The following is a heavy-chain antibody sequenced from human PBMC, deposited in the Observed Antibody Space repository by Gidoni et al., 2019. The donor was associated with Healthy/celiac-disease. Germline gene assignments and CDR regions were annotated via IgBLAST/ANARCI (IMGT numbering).Heavy chain of an antibody. CDR2: IKQDGSEK. J-gene: IGHJ4*02. CDR3: AREIETYYYDSSGYYNY. V-gene: IGHV3-7*03. D-gene: IGHD3-22*01. CDR1: GFTFSSYG. Sequence: EVQLVESGGGLVQPGGSLRLSCAASGFTFSSYGMSWVRQAPGKGLEWVANIKQDGSEKYYVDSVKGRFTISRDNAKNSLYLQMNSLRAEDTAVYYCAREIETYYYDSSGYYNYWGQGTLVTVSS.